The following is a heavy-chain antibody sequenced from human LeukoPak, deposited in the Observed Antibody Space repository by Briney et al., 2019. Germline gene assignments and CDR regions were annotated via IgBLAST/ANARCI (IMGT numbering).Heavy chain of an antibody. Sequence: SEALSLTCTVSGGSISSSSYYWGWIRQPPGKGLEWIGRIYYSGSTYYNPSLKRRVTISVETSKNQFSLKLSSVTAADTAVYYCARQPEDEFLMPPNDRPYNAFDIWSQGTMVTVPS. D-gene: IGHD3-3*01. CDR2: IYYSGST. CDR1: GGSISSSSYY. CDR3: ARQPEDEFLMPPNDRPYNAFDI. V-gene: IGHV4-39*01. J-gene: IGHJ3*02.